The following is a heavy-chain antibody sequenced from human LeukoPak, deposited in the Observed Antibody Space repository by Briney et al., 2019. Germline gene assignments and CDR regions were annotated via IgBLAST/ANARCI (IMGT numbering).Heavy chain of an antibody. J-gene: IGHJ5*02. V-gene: IGHV4-59*01. CDR2: IYYSGST. CDR3: ARDFRNDGWFDP. D-gene: IGHD1-1*01. CDR1: GGSISSYY. Sequence: SETLSLTCTVSGGSISSYYWSWIRQPPGKGLEWIGYIYYSGSTNYNPSLKSRVTISVDTSKNLFSLNLSSVTAADTAVYYCARDFRNDGWFDPWGQGTLVTVSS.